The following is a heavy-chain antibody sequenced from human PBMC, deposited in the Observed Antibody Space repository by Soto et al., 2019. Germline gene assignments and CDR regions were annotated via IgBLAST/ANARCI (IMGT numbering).Heavy chain of an antibody. CDR2: ISGSGGST. V-gene: IGHV3-23*01. Sequence: ETLSLSCAASGFTFSSYAMSWVRQAPGKGMEWVSAISGSGGSTYYADSVKGRFTISRDDSKNTLYLQMNSLRAEDTAVYYCAKDSTYYDFWSGPDAFDIWGQGTMVTVSS. CDR3: AKDSTYYDFWSGPDAFDI. D-gene: IGHD3-3*01. CDR1: GFTFSSYA. J-gene: IGHJ3*02.